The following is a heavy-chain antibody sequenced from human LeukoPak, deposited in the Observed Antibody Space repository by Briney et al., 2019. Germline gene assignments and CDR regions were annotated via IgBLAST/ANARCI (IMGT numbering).Heavy chain of an antibody. Sequence: GGSLRLSCAASGFTFSSYGMHWVRQAPGKGLEWVAVVSYDGSNKYNVDSVKGRFTISRDNSKNTLYLQMNSLRAEDTAVYYCAKDAHPPRDGYNPYYFDYWGHGTLVTVSS. V-gene: IGHV3-30*18. D-gene: IGHD5-24*01. J-gene: IGHJ4*01. CDR1: GFTFSSYG. CDR2: VSYDGSNK. CDR3: AKDAHPPRDGYNPYYFDY.